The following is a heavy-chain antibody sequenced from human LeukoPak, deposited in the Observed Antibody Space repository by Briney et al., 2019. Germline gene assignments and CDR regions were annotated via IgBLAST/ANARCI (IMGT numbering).Heavy chain of an antibody. D-gene: IGHD6-19*01. J-gene: IGHJ3*02. CDR1: GFPFNNYG. Sequence: GGSLRLSCAASGFPFNNYGMHWVRQAPGKGLEWVAVIWYDGSNKYYADSVKGRFTISRDNAKNSLYPQMNSLRAEDTAVYYCARDTGLGSGWSLDAFDIWGQGTMVTVSS. CDR2: IWYDGSNK. V-gene: IGHV3-33*01. CDR3: ARDTGLGSGWSLDAFDI.